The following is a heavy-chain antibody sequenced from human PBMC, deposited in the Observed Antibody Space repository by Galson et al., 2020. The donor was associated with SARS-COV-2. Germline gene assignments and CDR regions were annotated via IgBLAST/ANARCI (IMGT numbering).Heavy chain of an antibody. D-gene: IGHD2-2*03. V-gene: IGHV3-33*06. CDR3: AKDYGYCSSTSCQEDDY. CDR2: IWYDGSNK. Sequence: GGSLRLSCAASGFTFSSYGMHWVRQAPGKGLEWVAVIWYDGSNKYYADSVKGRFTISRDNSKNTLYLQMNSLRAEDTAVYYCAKDYGYCSSTSCQEDDYWGQGTLVTVSS. CDR1: GFTFSSYG. J-gene: IGHJ4*02.